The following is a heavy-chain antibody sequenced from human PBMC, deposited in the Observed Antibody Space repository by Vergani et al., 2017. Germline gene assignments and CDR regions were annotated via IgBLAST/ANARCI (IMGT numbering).Heavy chain of an antibody. D-gene: IGHD1-7*01. CDR1: GFTFSSYS. CDR2: ISSSSSYI. J-gene: IGHJ6*02. CDR3: ARDNWNYDYYYYYGMDV. V-gene: IGHV3-21*01. Sequence: EVQLLESGGGLVQPGGSLRLSCAASGFTFSSYSMNWVRQAPGKGLEWVSSISSSSSYIYYADSVKGRFTISRDNAKNSLYLQMNSLRAEDTAVYYCARDNWNYDYYYYYGMDVWGQGTTVTVSS.